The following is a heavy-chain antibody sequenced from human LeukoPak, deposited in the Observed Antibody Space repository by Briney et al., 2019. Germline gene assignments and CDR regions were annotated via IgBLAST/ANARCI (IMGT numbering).Heavy chain of an antibody. CDR2: INAVIGDT. Sequence: GASVKVSCKASGYTFTMYVVHWVRQAPEQRPEWMGWINAVIGDTKYTQNFQDRATITRDTSANTAYMELSSLTSEDTALYYCARDDCGDTCYPGGYWGQGTLVTVSS. CDR1: GYTFTMYV. V-gene: IGHV1-3*01. CDR3: ARDDCGDTCYPGGY. D-gene: IGHD2-21*01. J-gene: IGHJ4*02.